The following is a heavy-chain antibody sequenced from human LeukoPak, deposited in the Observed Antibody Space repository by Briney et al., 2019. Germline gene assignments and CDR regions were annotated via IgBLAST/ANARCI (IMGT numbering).Heavy chain of an antibody. V-gene: IGHV4-59*01. Sequence: KPSETLSLTCTVSGGSISSYYWSWIRQPPGKGLEWIGYIYYSGSTNYNPSLKSRVTISVDTSKNQFSLKLSSVTAADTAVYYCARDLNIPGAFDIWGQGTMVTVPS. D-gene: IGHD2/OR15-2a*01. CDR2: IYYSGST. CDR3: ARDLNIPGAFDI. CDR1: GGSISSYY. J-gene: IGHJ3*02.